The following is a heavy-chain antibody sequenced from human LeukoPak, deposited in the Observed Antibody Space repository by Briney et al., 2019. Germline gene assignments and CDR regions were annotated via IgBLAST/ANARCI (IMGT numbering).Heavy chain of an antibody. J-gene: IGHJ4*02. Sequence: ASVKVSCKASGYTFTSYGISWVRQAPGQGLEWMGWISVDNGNTKYAQKLQGRVTMTTDTSTSTAYMELRSLRSDDTAVYYCARHSSTSWFDYWGQGSLVTVSS. CDR3: ARHSSTSWFDY. V-gene: IGHV1-18*01. CDR1: GYTFTSYG. CDR2: ISVDNGNT. D-gene: IGHD2-2*01.